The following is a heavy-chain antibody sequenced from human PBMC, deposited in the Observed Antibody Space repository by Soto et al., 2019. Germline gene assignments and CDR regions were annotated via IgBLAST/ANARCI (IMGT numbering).Heavy chain of an antibody. J-gene: IGHJ6*02. V-gene: IGHV3-23*01. CDR2: ISGSGGST. CDR1: GFTFSIHA. D-gene: IGHD6-25*01. Sequence: EVQLLESGGGVVQPGGSLRLSCEVSGFTFSIHAMSWVRQAPGKGLEWVSAISGSGGSTYYADSVKGHFTISRGNSKNTLYLQMNSLRAEDTAVYYCAKSAASEDDYFYYGMDVWGQGTTVTVSS. CDR3: AKSAASEDDYFYYGMDV.